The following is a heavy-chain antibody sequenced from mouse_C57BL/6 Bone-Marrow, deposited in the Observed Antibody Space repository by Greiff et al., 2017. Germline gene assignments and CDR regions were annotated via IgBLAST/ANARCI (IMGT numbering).Heavy chain of an antibody. CDR2: IWWDDAK. CDR3: ARICETYYYDSSLWFAY. J-gene: IGHJ3*01. V-gene: IGHV8-8*01. CDR1: GFSLSTFGMG. D-gene: IGHD1-1*01. Sequence: QVTLKECGPGILQPSQSLSLTCSFSGFSLSTFGMGVGWIRQPSGKGLEWLAHIWWDDAKYYNPALKSRLTISEDTSKNQVFLKLANVDTADTSTYNCARICETYYYDSSLWFAYWGHGTLVTVSA.